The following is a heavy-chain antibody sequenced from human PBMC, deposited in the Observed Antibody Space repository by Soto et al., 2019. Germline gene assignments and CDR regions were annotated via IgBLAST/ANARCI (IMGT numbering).Heavy chain of an antibody. CDR3: ARPVLDYSDSSGYYRRYYFDY. CDR1: GGSVSSSSYY. V-gene: IGHV4-39*01. J-gene: IGHJ4*02. D-gene: IGHD3-22*01. CDR2: IYYSGST. Sequence: SETLSLTCTVSGGSVSSSSYYWGWIRQPPGKGLEWIGSIYYSGSTYYNPSLKSRVTISVDTSKNQFSLKLSSVTAADTAVYYCARPVLDYSDSSGYYRRYYFDYWRQGTLVTVSS.